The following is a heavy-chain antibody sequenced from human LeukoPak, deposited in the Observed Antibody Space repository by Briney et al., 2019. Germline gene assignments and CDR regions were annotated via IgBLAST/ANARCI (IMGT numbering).Heavy chain of an antibody. CDR1: GFTFSSYS. J-gene: IGHJ4*02. CDR2: ISSSGSTK. V-gene: IGHV3-48*01. Sequence: PGGSLRLSCAASGFTFSSYSMNWVRQAPGKGLEWVSYISSSGSTKYYADSVKGRFTISRDNARNSLYLQMNSLRAEDTAVYLCARGGLSIMGYWGQGTLVTVSS. CDR3: ARGGLSIMGY. D-gene: IGHD2/OR15-2a*01.